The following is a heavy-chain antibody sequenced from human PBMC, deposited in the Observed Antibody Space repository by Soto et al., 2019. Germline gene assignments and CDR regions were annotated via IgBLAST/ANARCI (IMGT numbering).Heavy chain of an antibody. CDR3: ARALSSAAGLYFDY. CDR2: IHTTENT. D-gene: IGHD6-13*01. J-gene: IGHJ4*02. CDR1: GGSISSYY. V-gene: IGHV4-4*07. Sequence: PSETLSLTCTVSGGSISSYYWSWLRQPAGKGLEWIGRIHTTENTNYNPSLKSRVTMSVDTSNNQFSLRLSSLTAADTAVYYCARALSSAAGLYFDYWGQGTLVTVSS.